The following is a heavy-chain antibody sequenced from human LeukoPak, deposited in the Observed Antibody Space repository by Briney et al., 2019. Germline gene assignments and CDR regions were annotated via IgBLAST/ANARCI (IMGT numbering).Heavy chain of an antibody. CDR1: GFTFSNAW. Sequence: GGSLRLSCAASGFTFSNAWMSWVRQAPGRGLEWVGRIKSKTDGGTTDYAAPVKGRFTISRDDSKNTLYLQMNSLKTEDTAVYYCTTDASYSSGWYQSYYFDYWGQGTLVTVSS. CDR3: TTDASYSSGWYQSYYFDY. D-gene: IGHD6-19*01. CDR2: IKSKTDGGTT. J-gene: IGHJ4*02. V-gene: IGHV3-15*01.